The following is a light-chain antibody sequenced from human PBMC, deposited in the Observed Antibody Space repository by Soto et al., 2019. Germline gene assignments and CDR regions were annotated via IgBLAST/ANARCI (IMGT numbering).Light chain of an antibody. CDR2: AAS. J-gene: IGKJ1*01. Sequence: IQMTQSPSTLSASVGDRVSISCRASQSVIVWVAWYQQKPGAAPKLLIYAASSLQSGVPSRFSGSGSGTDFTLTISSLQPEDFATYYCLQDYNYPRTFGQGTKVDI. CDR3: LQDYNYPRT. CDR1: QSVIVW. V-gene: IGKV1-6*01.